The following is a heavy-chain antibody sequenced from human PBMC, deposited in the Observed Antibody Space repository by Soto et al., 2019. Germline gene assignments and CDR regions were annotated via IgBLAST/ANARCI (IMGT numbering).Heavy chain of an antibody. CDR3: ARLDILTGYTAY. Sequence: WILQPPGKGLEWIGSIYYSGSTYYNPSLKSRVTISVDTSKNQFSLKLSSVTAADTAVYYCARLDILTGYTAYWGQGTLVTVSS. CDR2: IYYSGST. J-gene: IGHJ4*02. D-gene: IGHD3-9*01. V-gene: IGHV4-39*01.